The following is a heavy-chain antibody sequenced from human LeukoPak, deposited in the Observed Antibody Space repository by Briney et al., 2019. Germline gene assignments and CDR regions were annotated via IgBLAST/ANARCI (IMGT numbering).Heavy chain of an antibody. CDR2: MYTSRST. Sequence: SETLSLTCTVSGGSISNYCWTWIRQPPGKGLEWIGYMYTSRSTNYNASLKSRVTLSLDTSKNQFSLQLTSVTAADTAVYYCATSYDAKIAPFDLWGQGALVTVSS. V-gene: IGHV4-4*09. CDR1: GGSISNYC. CDR3: ATSYDAKIAPFDL. J-gene: IGHJ4*02. D-gene: IGHD5-12*01.